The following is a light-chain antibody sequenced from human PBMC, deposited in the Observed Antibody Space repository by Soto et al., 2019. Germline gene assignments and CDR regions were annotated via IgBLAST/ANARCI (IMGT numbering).Light chain of an antibody. V-gene: IGLV2-14*01. CDR3: RSYTSSSTPVV. J-gene: IGLJ2*01. CDR1: SSDVGGYNY. Sequence: QSVLTQPASVSGSPGQSITISCTGTSSDVGGYNYVSWYQQHPGKAPKLMIYEVSNRPSGVSNRFSGSKSGNTASLPISGLKAEDEADYYCRSYTSSSTPVVFGGGTKRPS. CDR2: EVS.